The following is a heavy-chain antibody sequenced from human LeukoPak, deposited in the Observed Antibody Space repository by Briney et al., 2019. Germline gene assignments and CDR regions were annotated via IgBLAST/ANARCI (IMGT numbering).Heavy chain of an antibody. D-gene: IGHD3-22*01. V-gene: IGHV4-34*01. CDR1: GGSFSCYY. J-gene: IGHJ4*02. CDR3: ARGRINYYDSSGYYLRKVYYFDY. CDR2: INHSGST. Sequence: SETLSLTCAVYGGSFSCYYWSWISQPPGKWLEWIGEINHSGSTNYNPSLKSRVTISVDTSKNQFSLKLSSVTAADTAVYYCARGRINYYDSSGYYLRKVYYFDYWGQGTLVTVSS.